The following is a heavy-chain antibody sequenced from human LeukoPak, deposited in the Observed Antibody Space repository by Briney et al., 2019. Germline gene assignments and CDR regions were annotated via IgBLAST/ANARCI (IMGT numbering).Heavy chain of an antibody. Sequence: GGSLRLSCAASGFTFSSYWMHWVRQAPGKGLVWVSRINSDGSSTSYADSVKGRFTISRDNAKNTLYLQMNSLRAEDMAVYYCARVTLSGSYLFDYWGQGTLVTVSS. CDR3: ARVTLSGSYLFDY. CDR2: INSDGSST. CDR1: GFTFSSYW. V-gene: IGHV3-74*01. D-gene: IGHD1-26*01. J-gene: IGHJ4*02.